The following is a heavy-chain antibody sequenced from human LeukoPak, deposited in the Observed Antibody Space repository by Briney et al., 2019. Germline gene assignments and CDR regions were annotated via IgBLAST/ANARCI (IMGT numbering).Heavy chain of an antibody. V-gene: IGHV4-59*01. J-gene: IGHJ5*02. D-gene: IGHD6-13*01. CDR3: ARSTSIGDTAAAGLNS. CDR1: GGSISSYY. CDR2: IYYSGST. Sequence: SETLSPTCTVSGGSISSYYWSWIRQPPGKGLEWIGYIYYSGSTNYNPSLKSRVTISVDTSKNQFSLKLSSVTAADTAVYYCARSTSIGDTAAAGLNSWGQGTLVTVSS.